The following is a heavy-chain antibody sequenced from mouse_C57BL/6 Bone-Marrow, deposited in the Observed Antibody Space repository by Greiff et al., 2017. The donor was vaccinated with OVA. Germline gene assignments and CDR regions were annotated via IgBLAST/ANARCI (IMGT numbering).Heavy chain of an antibody. J-gene: IGHJ2*01. V-gene: IGHV1-15*01. CDR3: TRSYGNCGDFDY. CDR2: IDPETGGT. CDR1: GYTFTDYE. Sequence: QVQLQQSGAELVRPGASVTLSCKASGYTFTDYEMHWVKQTPVHGLEWIGAIDPETGGTAYNQKFKGKAILTADKSSSTAYMELRSLTSEDSAVYYCTRSYGNCGDFDYWGQGTTLTVSS. D-gene: IGHD2-1*01.